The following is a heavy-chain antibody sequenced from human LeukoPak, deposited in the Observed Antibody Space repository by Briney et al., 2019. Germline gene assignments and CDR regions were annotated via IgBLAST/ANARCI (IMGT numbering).Heavy chain of an antibody. CDR3: ARVYSGSHNWFDP. V-gene: IGHV4-38-2*02. J-gene: IGHJ5*02. CDR2: ISHSGGT. Sequence: SETLSLACTVSGYSINDGYYLGWIRQPPGEGLGWIGSISHSGGTHYNASLKSRVAISLDTSKNQFFLRLASVTAAETALYYCARVYSGSHNWFDPWRQGTLVTVSS. CDR1: GYSINDGYY. D-gene: IGHD1-26*01.